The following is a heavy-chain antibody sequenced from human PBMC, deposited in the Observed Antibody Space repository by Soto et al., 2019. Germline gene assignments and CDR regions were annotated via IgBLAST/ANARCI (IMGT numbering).Heavy chain of an antibody. V-gene: IGHV4-39*01. CDR1: GGSISSSSYY. CDR2: IYYSGST. Sequence: QLQLQESGPGLVKPSETLSLTCTVSGGSISSSSYYWGWIRQPPGKGLEWIGSIYYSGSTYYNPSLKSRVTIAVDTSNKQFSRRLGSVSAADTAVYYCARYGYDFLTGLFDYSGQGTLVTVSS. J-gene: IGHJ4*02. D-gene: IGHD3-9*01. CDR3: ARYGYDFLTGLFDY.